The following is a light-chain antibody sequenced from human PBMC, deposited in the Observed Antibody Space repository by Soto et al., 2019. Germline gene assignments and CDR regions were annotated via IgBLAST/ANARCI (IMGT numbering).Light chain of an antibody. J-gene: IGKJ4*01. Sequence: EIVMTQSPATLSVSPGERATLSCRASQSVNSNLAWYQQKPGQAPRLLIYGASTRATGIPARFSGSGSGTEFTLTISSLQSEDFADYYCQQYNNLPQGTFGGGTKVEIK. CDR2: GAS. CDR1: QSVNSN. V-gene: IGKV3-15*01. CDR3: QQYNNLPQGT.